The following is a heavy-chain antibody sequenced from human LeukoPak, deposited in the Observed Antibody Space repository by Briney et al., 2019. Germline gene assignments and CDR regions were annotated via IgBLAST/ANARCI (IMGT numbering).Heavy chain of an antibody. Sequence: GGSLRLSCAASGFTFSSYGMHWVRQAPGKGLEWVAFIRYDGSNKDYADSVKGRFTISRDNSKNTLYLQMKSLRAEDTAVYYCAKDAGFYYYMDVWGKGTTVTVSS. CDR1: GFTFSSYG. J-gene: IGHJ6*03. CDR2: IRYDGSNK. CDR3: AKDAGFYYYMDV. D-gene: IGHD5-12*01. V-gene: IGHV3-30*02.